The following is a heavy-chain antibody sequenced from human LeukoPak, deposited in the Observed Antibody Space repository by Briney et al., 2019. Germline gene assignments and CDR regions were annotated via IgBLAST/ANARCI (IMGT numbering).Heavy chain of an antibody. CDR2: IYPGDSDT. D-gene: IGHD5/OR15-5a*01. CDR3: ARRAGSTEYFDY. CDR1: GFTFSSYW. Sequence: NTGESLKISCKGSGFTFSSYWIGWVRQMPGKGLEWMGIIYPGDSDTRYNPSFQGQVTISADKSISTAYLQWSSLKASDTAIYYCARRAGSTEYFDYWGQGTLVTVSS. J-gene: IGHJ4*02. V-gene: IGHV5-51*01.